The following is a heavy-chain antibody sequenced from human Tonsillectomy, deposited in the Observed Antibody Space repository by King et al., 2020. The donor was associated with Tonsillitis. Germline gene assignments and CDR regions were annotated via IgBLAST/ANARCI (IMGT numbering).Heavy chain of an antibody. CDR2: ISAYNGNT. D-gene: IGHD1-26*01. CDR1: GYTFTSYG. J-gene: IGHJ3*02. CDR3: AGEGGWELPIPMDAFDI. V-gene: IGHV1-18*01. Sequence: VQLVESGAEVKKPGASVKVSCKASGYTFTSYGISWVRQAPGQGLEWMGWISAYNGNTNYAQKLQGRVTMTTDTSTSTAYMELRSLGSDDTAVYYCAGEGGWELPIPMDAFDIWGQGTMVTVSS.